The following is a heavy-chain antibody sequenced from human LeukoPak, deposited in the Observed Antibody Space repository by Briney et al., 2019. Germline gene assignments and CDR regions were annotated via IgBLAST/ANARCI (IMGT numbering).Heavy chain of an antibody. V-gene: IGHV3-7*01. Sequence: GGSLRLSCVASGFPFSSYWMTWVRQAPGKGLEWVANIKQDGSKESYVDSVKGRFTISRDNSKNTLYLQMNSLRAEDTAVYYCARDVFWSGYYYYGMDVWGQGTTVTVSS. CDR3: ARDVFWSGYYYYGMDV. D-gene: IGHD3-3*01. CDR1: GFPFSSYW. CDR2: IKQDGSKE. J-gene: IGHJ6*02.